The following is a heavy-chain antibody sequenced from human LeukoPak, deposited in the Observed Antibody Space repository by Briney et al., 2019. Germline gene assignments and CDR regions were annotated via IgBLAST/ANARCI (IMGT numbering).Heavy chain of an antibody. CDR1: GFIFSNYE. J-gene: IGHJ4*02. V-gene: IGHV3-48*03. D-gene: IGHD3-3*01. CDR2: ITGSGSTM. Sequence: GGSLRLSCAASGFIFSNYEMNWVRQAPGKGLVWLSFITGSGSTMYYADSVRGRFTISRDNAKNSLYLQMNSLRAEDTAVYHCVSSRILDFDYWGQGTLVTVSS. CDR3: VSSRILDFDY.